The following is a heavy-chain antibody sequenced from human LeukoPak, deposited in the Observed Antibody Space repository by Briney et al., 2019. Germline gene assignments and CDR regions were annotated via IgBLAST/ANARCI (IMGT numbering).Heavy chain of an antibody. CDR1: GLTVSSNY. D-gene: IGHD1-26*01. Sequence: PGGSLRLSCAASGLTVSSNYMSWVRQAPGKGLEWVSVIYSGGSTYYADSVKGRFTISRDNSKNTLYLQMNSLRGDDTAVYYCARDPVGTTKGGVAYWGQGTLVTVSS. CDR2: IYSGGST. J-gene: IGHJ4*02. V-gene: IGHV3-53*01. CDR3: ARDPVGTTKGGVAY.